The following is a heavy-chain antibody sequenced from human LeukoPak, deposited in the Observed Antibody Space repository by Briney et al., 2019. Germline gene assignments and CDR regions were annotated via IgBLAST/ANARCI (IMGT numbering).Heavy chain of an antibody. V-gene: IGHV4-38-2*01. D-gene: IGHD4-23*01. CDR3: ARYDSRGSASTRFDS. J-gene: IGHJ5*01. CDR1: GYPLGRNYL. CDR2: IYGSEST. Sequence: KASETLSLTCAVSGYPLGRNYLWGWVRQPPGKRLEWIGRIYGSESTTYNPSLMNRVTISVDTSRNHLSLQLTSATAADTAVYYCARYDSRGSASTRFDSWGQGILVTISS.